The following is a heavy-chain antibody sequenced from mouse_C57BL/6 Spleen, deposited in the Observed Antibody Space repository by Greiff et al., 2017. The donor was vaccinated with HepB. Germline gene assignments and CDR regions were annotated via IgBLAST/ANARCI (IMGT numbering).Heavy chain of an antibody. CDR2: ISDGGSYT. Sequence: EVKVVESGGGLVKPGGSLKLSCAASGFTFSSYAMSWVRQTPEKRLEWVATISDGGSYTYYPDNVKGRFTISRDNAKNNLYLQMSHLKSEDTAMYYCARDRELGPGDYFDYWGQGTTLTVSS. J-gene: IGHJ2*01. CDR3: ARDRELGPGDYFDY. D-gene: IGHD4-1*01. V-gene: IGHV5-4*01. CDR1: GFTFSSYA.